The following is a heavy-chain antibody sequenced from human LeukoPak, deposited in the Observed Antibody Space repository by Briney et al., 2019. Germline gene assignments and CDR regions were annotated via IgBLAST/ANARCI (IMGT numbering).Heavy chain of an antibody. CDR3: AKGGISSVFHAFDI. CDR1: GFTFSSYA. J-gene: IGHJ3*02. D-gene: IGHD2/OR15-2a*01. V-gene: IGHV3-23*01. Sequence: GGSLRLSCAASGFTFSSYAMSWVRQAPGKGLEWVSAISGDRTGTYYTDSVKGRFTISRDNSKNTLFLQMNSLRVEDTAVYYCAKGGISSVFHAFDIWGQGTMVTVSS. CDR2: ISGDRTGT.